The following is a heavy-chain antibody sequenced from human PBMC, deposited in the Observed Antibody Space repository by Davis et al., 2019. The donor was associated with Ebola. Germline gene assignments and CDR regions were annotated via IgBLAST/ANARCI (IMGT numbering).Heavy chain of an antibody. V-gene: IGHV3-43*02. J-gene: IGHJ4*02. CDR1: GFTFDDYA. Sequence: GESLKISCAASGFTFDDYAMHWVRQAPGKGLEWVSLISGDGGSTYYADSVKGRFTISRGNSKNSLYLQMNSLRTEDTALYYCAKEICGGDCYPDYWGQGTLVTVSS. CDR3: AKEICGGDCYPDY. CDR2: ISGDGGST. D-gene: IGHD2-21*02.